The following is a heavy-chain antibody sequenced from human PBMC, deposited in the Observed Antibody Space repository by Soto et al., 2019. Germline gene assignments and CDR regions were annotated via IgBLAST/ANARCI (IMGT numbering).Heavy chain of an antibody. CDR3: ATLGYYASASYLTQRYYYYGMDV. Sequence: SETLSLTCAVYGGSFSGYYWSWIRQPPGKGLEWIGEINHSGSTNYNPSLKSRVTISVDTSKNQFSLKLSSVTAADTAVYYCATLGYYASASYLTQRYYYYGMDVWGQGTTVSVYS. V-gene: IGHV4-34*01. CDR2: INHSGST. CDR1: GGSFSGYY. D-gene: IGHD3-10*01. J-gene: IGHJ6*02.